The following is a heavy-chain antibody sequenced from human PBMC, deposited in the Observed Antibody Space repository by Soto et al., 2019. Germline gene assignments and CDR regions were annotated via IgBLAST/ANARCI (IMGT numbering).Heavy chain of an antibody. V-gene: IGHV3-72*01. CDR2: SANEADRYIT. CDR1: GYSFSGHY. Sequence: EVQLVESGGDLVQPGGSLRLSCAVSGYSFSGHYMDWVRQAPGKGLEWVARSANEADRYITDYAASVKGRFTISRDESEISLYLQMMGLTTEDTAVYYCARAEYLHGLDVWGQGTTVTVSS. J-gene: IGHJ6*02. CDR3: ARAEYLHGLDV.